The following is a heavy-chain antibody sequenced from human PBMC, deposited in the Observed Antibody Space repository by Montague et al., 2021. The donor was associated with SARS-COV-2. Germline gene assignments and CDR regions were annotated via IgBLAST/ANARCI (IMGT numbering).Heavy chain of an antibody. CDR3: ARLGDGVVPSPILGVGPYYSYYYMDV. CDR2: IHHGGST. Sequence: SETLSLTCAVHGTSFSGYYWNWIRQPPGKGLEWIGEIHHGGSTNXNPSLQSRVTISADTSKNQFSLKLTSVAAADTAVYYCARLGDGVVPSPILGVGPYYSYYYMDVWGKGTTVTVSS. D-gene: IGHD3-10*01. V-gene: IGHV4-34*01. J-gene: IGHJ6*03. CDR1: GTSFSGYY.